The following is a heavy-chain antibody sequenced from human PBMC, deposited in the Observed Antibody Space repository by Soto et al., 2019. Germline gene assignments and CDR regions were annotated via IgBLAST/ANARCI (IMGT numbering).Heavy chain of an antibody. D-gene: IGHD3-10*01. V-gene: IGHV4-39*01. CDR1: GGSISSSSYY. Sequence: QMQLQESGPGLVKPSETLSLTCTVSGGSISSSSYYWGWIRQPPGKGLEWIGSIYYSGSTYYNPSLNSRVTISVDTSKNQFSLKLNSVTAADTAVYYCARLWFGNYYYGLDVWGQGTTVTVSS. CDR3: ARLWFGNYYYGLDV. J-gene: IGHJ6*02. CDR2: IYYSGST.